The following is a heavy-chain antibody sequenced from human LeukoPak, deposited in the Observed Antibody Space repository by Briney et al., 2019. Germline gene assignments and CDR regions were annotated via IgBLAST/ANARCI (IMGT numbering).Heavy chain of an antibody. Sequence: GGSLRLSCAASGFAVRNELMNWVRQAPGQGLEWVGRIKSKTDGGTTDYAAPVKGRFTISRDDSKNSLYLQMNSLKTEDTAVYYCTTDARYCSGGSCYRGFWGQGTRVTVSS. J-gene: IGHJ4*02. V-gene: IGHV3-15*01. CDR2: IKSKTDGGTT. CDR3: TTDARYCSGGSCYRGF. D-gene: IGHD2-15*01. CDR1: GFAVRNEL.